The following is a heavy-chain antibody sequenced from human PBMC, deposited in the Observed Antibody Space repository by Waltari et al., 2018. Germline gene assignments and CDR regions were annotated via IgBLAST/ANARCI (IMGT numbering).Heavy chain of an antibody. CDR3: VRENRVTMIRGSMDV. CDR2: IDWDDDK. J-gene: IGHJ6*02. V-gene: IGHV2-70*15. CDR1: GFSLSGSQMC. Sequence: QVTLRESGPALVRPTQTLTLTCTFSGFSLSGSQMCVSWIRQPPGKALEWLARIDWDDDKYYSPSLQTRLTISKDTSKNQVVLTMTDMGLVDTATYYCVRENRVTMIRGSMDVWGQGAMVTVSS. D-gene: IGHD3-22*01.